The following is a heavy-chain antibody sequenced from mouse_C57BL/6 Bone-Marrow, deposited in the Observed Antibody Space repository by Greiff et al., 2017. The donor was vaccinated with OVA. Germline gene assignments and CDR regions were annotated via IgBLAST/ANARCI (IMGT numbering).Heavy chain of an antibody. V-gene: IGHV1-18*01. Sequence: EVKLQESGPELVKPGASVKIPCKASGYTFTDYNMDWVKQSHGKSLEWIGDINPNNGGTIYNQKFKGKATLTVDKSSSTAYMELRSLTSEDTAVYYCARGGHYYGSSYGYFDVWGTGTTVTVSS. D-gene: IGHD1-1*01. J-gene: IGHJ1*03. CDR3: ARGGHYYGSSYGYFDV. CDR1: GYTFTDYN. CDR2: INPNNGGT.